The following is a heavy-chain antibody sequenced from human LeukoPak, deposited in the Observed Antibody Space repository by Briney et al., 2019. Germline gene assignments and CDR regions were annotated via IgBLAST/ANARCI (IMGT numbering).Heavy chain of an antibody. CDR2: IRNKGYGGTA. CDR3: ARGIIGLRGFDY. J-gene: IGHJ4*02. CDR1: GFTFCDYA. D-gene: IGHD1-20*01. Sequence: PGGSLRLSCTASGFTFCDYAMSWVRQAPGKGLEWVGFIRNKGYGGTAEYAASVKGRFTISRDDSKSIAYLQMNSLKTEDTAVYYCARGIIGLRGFDYWGQGTLVTVSS. V-gene: IGHV3-49*04.